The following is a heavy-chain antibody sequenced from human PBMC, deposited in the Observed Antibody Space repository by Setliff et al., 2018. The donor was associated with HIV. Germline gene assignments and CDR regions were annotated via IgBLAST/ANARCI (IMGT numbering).Heavy chain of an antibody. CDR1: GGSISSSIYY. V-gene: IGHV4-39*01. CDR3: ARHDTEYSSYPIDY. CDR2: IYYSGSTYYYGGST. D-gene: IGHD6-6*01. J-gene: IGHJ4*02. Sequence: PSETLSLTCTVSGGSISSSIYYWGWIRQPPGKGLEWIGFIYYSGSTYYYGGSTYYNPSLKSRVTISVDTSKNQFSLKLSSVTAADTAVYYCARHDTEYSSYPIDYWGQGNLVTVSS.